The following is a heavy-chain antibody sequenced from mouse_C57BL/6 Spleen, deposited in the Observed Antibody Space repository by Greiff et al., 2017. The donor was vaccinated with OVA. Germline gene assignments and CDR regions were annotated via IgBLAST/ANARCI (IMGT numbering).Heavy chain of an antibody. Sequence: EVKVVESGEGLVKPGGSLKLSCAASGFTFSSYAMSWVRQTPEKRLEWVAYISSGGDYIYYADTVKGRFTISRDNARNTLYLQMSSLKSEDTAMYYCTRGGVTTGTPYAMDYWGQGTSVTVSS. CDR2: ISSGGDYI. CDR1: GFTFSSYA. J-gene: IGHJ4*01. V-gene: IGHV5-9-1*02. D-gene: IGHD2-2*01. CDR3: TRGGVTTGTPYAMDY.